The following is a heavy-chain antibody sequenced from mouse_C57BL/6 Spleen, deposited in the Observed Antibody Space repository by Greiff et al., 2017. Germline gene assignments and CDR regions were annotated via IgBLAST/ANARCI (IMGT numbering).Heavy chain of an antibody. J-gene: IGHJ2*01. CDR3: ARGEIYYDEEGAFDY. V-gene: IGHV3-6*01. Sequence: EVKLMESGPGLVKPSQSLSLTCSVTGYSITSGYYWNWIRQFPGNKLEWMGYISYDGSNNYNPSLKNRISITRDTSKNQFFLKLNSVTTEDTATYYCARGEIYYDEEGAFDYWGQGTTLTVSS. CDR2: ISYDGSN. D-gene: IGHD2-4*01. CDR1: GYSITSGYY.